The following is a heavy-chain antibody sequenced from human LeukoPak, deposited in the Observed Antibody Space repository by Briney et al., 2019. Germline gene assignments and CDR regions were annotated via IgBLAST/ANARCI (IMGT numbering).Heavy chain of an antibody. CDR2: ISAYNGNT. Sequence: GASVKVSCKASGYTFTSYGISWVRQAPGQGLEWMGWISAYNGNTNYAQKLQGRVTMTTDTSTSTAYMELRSLRSDDTAVYYCARDTYYYDSSGYYAPHYFDYWGQGTLVTVSS. D-gene: IGHD3-22*01. CDR3: ARDTYYYDSSGYYAPHYFDY. CDR1: GYTFTSYG. V-gene: IGHV1-18*01. J-gene: IGHJ4*02.